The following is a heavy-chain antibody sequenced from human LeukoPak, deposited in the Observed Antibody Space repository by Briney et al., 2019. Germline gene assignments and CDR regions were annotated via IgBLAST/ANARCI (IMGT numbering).Heavy chain of an antibody. V-gene: IGHV4-61*02. CDR2: IYTSGST. CDR1: GGSINSDTYY. Sequence: SETLSLTCTVSGGSINSDTYYWSWIRQPAGKGLEWIGRIYTSGSTSYNPSLESRVTISVDTSNNLFSLKLSSVTAADTAVYYCAREVFYYADCWGQGTLVTVSS. J-gene: IGHJ4*02. CDR3: AREVFYYADC. D-gene: IGHD3-10*01.